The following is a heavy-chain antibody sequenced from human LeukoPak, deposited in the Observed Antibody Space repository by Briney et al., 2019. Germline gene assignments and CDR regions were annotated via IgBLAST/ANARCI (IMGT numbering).Heavy chain of an antibody. CDR1: GGSISSSSYS. D-gene: IGHD6-19*01. CDR2: IYYSGST. V-gene: IGHV4-39*01. Sequence: KPSETLSLTCTVSGGSISSSSYSWGWIRQPPGKGLEWIGSIYYSGSTYYNPSLKSRVTISVDTSKNQFSLKLSSVTAADTAVYYCASRYSSSSRLGFDPWGQGTLVTVSS. CDR3: ASRYSSSSRLGFDP. J-gene: IGHJ5*02.